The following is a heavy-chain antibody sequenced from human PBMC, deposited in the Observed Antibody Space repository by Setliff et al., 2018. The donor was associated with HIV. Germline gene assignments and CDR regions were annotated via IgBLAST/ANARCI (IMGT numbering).Heavy chain of an antibody. CDR2: IKQDGSEK. CDR1: GFTFSSYS. Sequence: GESLKISCAASGFTFSSYSMTWVRQAPGKGLEWVANIKQDGSEKYYVDSVKGRFTISRDNAKNSLYLQMNSLRAEDTAVYYCARSFWGFVRNAASDTWGQGTVVTVS. V-gene: IGHV3-7*01. J-gene: IGHJ3*02. D-gene: IGHD3-16*01. CDR3: ARSFWGFVRNAASDT.